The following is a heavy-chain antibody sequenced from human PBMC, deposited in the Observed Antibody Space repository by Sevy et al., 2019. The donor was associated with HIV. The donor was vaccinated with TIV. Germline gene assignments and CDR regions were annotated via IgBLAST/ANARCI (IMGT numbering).Heavy chain of an antibody. J-gene: IGHJ6*02. CDR1: GFTFSSYS. D-gene: IGHD3-10*01. CDR2: ISSSSSYI. Sequence: GGSLRLSCAASGFTFSSYSMNWVRQAPGKGLEWVSSISSSSSYIYYADSVKGRFTISRDNAKNSLYLQMNSLGAEDTAVYYCARDSGPATFRSPMNRAHNYYYYGMDVWGQGTTVTVSS. V-gene: IGHV3-21*01. CDR3: ARDSGPATFRSPMNRAHNYYYYGMDV.